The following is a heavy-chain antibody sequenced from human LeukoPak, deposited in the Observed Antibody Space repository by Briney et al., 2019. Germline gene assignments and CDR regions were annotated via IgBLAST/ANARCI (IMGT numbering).Heavy chain of an antibody. CDR2: IHHSGST. D-gene: IGHD3-10*01. CDR1: GGSISSGGYY. J-gene: IGHJ4*02. Sequence: PSQTLSLTCTVSGGSISSGGYYWSWIRQPPGKGLEWIGYIHHSGSTYYNPSLKSRVTISVDRSKNQFSLKLSSVTAADTAVYYCARAGVGYYFDYWGQGTLVTVSS. CDR3: ARAGVGYYFDY. V-gene: IGHV4-30-2*01.